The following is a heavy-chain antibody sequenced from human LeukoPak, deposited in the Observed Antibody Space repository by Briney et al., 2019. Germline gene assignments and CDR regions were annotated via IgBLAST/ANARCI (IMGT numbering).Heavy chain of an antibody. Sequence: SETLSLTCTVSGGSISSYYWSWLRQPPGKGLEWIGYIYYSGSTNYNPSLKSRVTISVDTSNNQFSLKLSSVTAADTAVYYCARYSSSSDHFDYWGQGTLVTVSS. CDR3: ARYSSSSDHFDY. V-gene: IGHV4-59*01. CDR2: IYYSGST. CDR1: GGSISSYY. D-gene: IGHD6-6*01. J-gene: IGHJ4*02.